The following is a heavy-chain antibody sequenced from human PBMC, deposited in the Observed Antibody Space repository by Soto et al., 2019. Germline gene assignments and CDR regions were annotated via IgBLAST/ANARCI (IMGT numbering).Heavy chain of an antibody. Sequence: PGGSLRLSCAASGFTFSSYGMHWVRQAPGKGLEWVAVISYDGSNKYYADSVKGRFTISRDNSKNTLYLQMNSLRAEDTAVYYCAKDFDYYDSSGYFPDYWGQGTLVTVSS. CDR3: AKDFDYYDSSGYFPDY. CDR1: GFTFSSYG. V-gene: IGHV3-30*18. CDR2: ISYDGSNK. D-gene: IGHD3-22*01. J-gene: IGHJ4*02.